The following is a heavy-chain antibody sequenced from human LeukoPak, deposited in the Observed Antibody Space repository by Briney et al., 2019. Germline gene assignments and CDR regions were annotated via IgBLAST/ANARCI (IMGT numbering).Heavy chain of an antibody. Sequence: GGSLRLSCAASGFSFSYCWMSWVRQAPGKGLEWVANIKQDGSEKYYVDSVKGRFTISRDNGKNSLHPQMNSLRAEDTAVYYCARRTTNGYNYFFDYWGQGTLVTVSS. CDR2: IKQDGSEK. J-gene: IGHJ4*02. CDR1: GFSFSYCW. CDR3: ARRTTNGYNYFFDY. D-gene: IGHD5-24*01. V-gene: IGHV3-7*04.